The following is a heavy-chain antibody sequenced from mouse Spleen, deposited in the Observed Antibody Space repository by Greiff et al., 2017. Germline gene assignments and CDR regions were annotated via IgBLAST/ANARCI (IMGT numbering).Heavy chain of an antibody. D-gene: IGHD1-1*01. CDR2: ISGGGGNT. CDR1: GFTFSSYT. V-gene: IGHV5-9*01. CDR3: ARQNYENFDY. J-gene: IGHJ2*01. Sequence: EVKLVESGGGLVKPGGSLKLSCAASGFTFSSYTMSWVRQTPEKRLEWVATISGGGGNTYYPDSVKGRFTISRDNAKNTLYLQMSSLRSEDTALYYCARQNYENFDYWGQGTTLTVSS.